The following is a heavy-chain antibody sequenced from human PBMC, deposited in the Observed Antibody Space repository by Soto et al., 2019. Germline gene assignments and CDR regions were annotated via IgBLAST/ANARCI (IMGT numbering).Heavy chain of an antibody. J-gene: IGHJ6*02. CDR2: IFPDDGET. Sequence: PGASLKISCKGSGYSFTSYWIGWVRQMPGKGLEWMGIIFPDDGETRYSPSFQGQVTISADKSTTTAYLKWSSLKASDTATYFCARQGFSKQYYYGMDIWGQGTAVTVSS. CDR3: ARQGFSKQYYYGMDI. V-gene: IGHV5-51*01. D-gene: IGHD4-4*01. CDR1: GYSFTSYW.